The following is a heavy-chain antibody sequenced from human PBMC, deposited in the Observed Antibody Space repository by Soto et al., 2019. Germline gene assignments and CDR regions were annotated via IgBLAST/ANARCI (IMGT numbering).Heavy chain of an antibody. CDR1: GFTFSSYG. CDR3: AKDEPGMDV. Sequence: VGSLRLSCAASGFTFSSYGMHWVRQAPGKGLEWVAVISYDGSNKYYADSVKGRFTISRDNSKNTLYLQMNSLRAEDTAVYYCAKDEPGMDVWGQGTTVTVSS. J-gene: IGHJ6*02. V-gene: IGHV3-30*18. CDR2: ISYDGSNK.